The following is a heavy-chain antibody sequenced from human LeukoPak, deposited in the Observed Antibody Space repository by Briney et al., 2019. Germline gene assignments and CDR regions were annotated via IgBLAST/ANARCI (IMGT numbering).Heavy chain of an antibody. CDR2: IYYSGST. CDR1: GGSISSYY. J-gene: IGHJ4*02. D-gene: IGHD6-19*01. V-gene: IGHV4-59*01. CDR3: ARAPSSGWRYYVDY. Sequence: SETLSLTCTVSGGSISSYYWSWIRQPPGKGLEWIGYIYYSGSTNYNPSLKSRVTISVDTSKNQFSLKLSSVTAADTAVYYCARAPSSGWRYYVDYWGQGTLVTVSS.